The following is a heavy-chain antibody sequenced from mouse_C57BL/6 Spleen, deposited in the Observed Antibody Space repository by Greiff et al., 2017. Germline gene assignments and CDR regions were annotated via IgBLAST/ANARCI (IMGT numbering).Heavy chain of an antibody. D-gene: IGHD1-1*01. J-gene: IGHJ3*01. CDR3: ARYPPATSFAH. CDR1: GYTFTSYW. CDR2: IYPSDSET. V-gene: IGHV1-61*01. Sequence: QVQLQQPGAELVRPGSSVKLCCKACGYTFTSYWMDWVKQRPGQGLEWIGNIYPSDSETHYNQKFKDKATLTVDKSSSTAYMPLSSLTSVDSAVYYCARYPPATSFAHWCHGTLFFVS.